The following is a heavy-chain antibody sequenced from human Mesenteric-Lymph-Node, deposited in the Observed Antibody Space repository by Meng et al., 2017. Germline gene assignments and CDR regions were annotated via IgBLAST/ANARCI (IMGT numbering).Heavy chain of an antibody. CDR2: ISSSGSTI. V-gene: IGHV3-48*03. D-gene: IGHD3-16*01. Sequence: GESLKISCAASGFTFSSYEMNWVRQAPGKGLEWVSYISSSGSTIYYADSVKGRFTISRDNAKNSLYLQMNSLRAEDTAVYYCARVGHPYDYVWGTISYFDYWGQGNRVT. CDR3: ARVGHPYDYVWGTISYFDY. CDR1: GFTFSSYE. J-gene: IGHJ4*02.